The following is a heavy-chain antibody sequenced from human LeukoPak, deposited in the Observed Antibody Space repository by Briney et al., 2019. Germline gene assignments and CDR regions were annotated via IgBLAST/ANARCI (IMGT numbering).Heavy chain of an antibody. CDR3: ARMIVDYGDSGLTDY. Sequence: ASVKVSCKASGYTFTSYGISWVRQAPGQGLEWMGWISAYNGNTNYAQKLQGRVTMTTDTSTSTAYMELRSLRSDDTAVYYCARMIVDYGDSGLTDYWGQGTLVTVSS. CDR1: GYTFTSYG. CDR2: ISAYNGNT. V-gene: IGHV1-18*01. D-gene: IGHD4-17*01. J-gene: IGHJ4*02.